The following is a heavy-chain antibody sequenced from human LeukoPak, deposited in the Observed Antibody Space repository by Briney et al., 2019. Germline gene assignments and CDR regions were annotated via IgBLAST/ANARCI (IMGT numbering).Heavy chain of an antibody. CDR2: IYHSGST. D-gene: IGHD5-24*01. Sequence: PSETLSLTCTVSGYSISSGYYWGWIRQPPGKGLEWIGTIYHSGSTYYNPSLKSRVTISVDTSKIQFSLKLSSATAADTAVYYCARDLLLRDGAFDIWGQGTMVTVSS. CDR3: ARDLLLRDGAFDI. V-gene: IGHV4-38-2*02. CDR1: GYSISSGYY. J-gene: IGHJ3*02.